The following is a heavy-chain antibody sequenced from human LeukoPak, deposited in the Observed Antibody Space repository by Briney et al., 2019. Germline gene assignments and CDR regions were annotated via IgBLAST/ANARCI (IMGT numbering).Heavy chain of an antibody. CDR3: ARDGDSYGYAY. CDR1: GGSISSYY. D-gene: IGHD5-18*01. Sequence: SETLSLTCTVSGGSISSYYWNWIRQPPGKGLEWIGYIYYSGSTNYNPSLKSRVTISLDTSKNQFSLKLSSVTAADTAVYYCARDGDSYGYAYWGQGTLVTVSS. CDR2: IYYSGST. J-gene: IGHJ4*02. V-gene: IGHV4-59*01.